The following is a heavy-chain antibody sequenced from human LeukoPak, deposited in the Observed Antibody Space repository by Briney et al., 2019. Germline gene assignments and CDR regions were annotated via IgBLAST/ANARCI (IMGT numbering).Heavy chain of an antibody. CDR2: ISAYNGNT. CDR3: ARDLESVVVPAAIPGY. CDR1: GYTLTELS. V-gene: IGHV1-18*01. D-gene: IGHD2-2*01. J-gene: IGHJ4*02. Sequence: ASVKVSCKVSGYTLTELSMHWVRQAPGKGLEWMGWISAYNGNTNYAQKLQGRVTMTTDTSTSTAYMELRSLRSDDTAVYYCARDLESVVVPAAIPGYWGQGTLVTVSS.